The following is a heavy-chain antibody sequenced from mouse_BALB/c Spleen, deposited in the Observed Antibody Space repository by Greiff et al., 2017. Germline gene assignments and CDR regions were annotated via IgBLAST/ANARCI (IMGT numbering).Heavy chain of an antibody. Sequence: EVKLVESGGGLVQPGGSLRLSCATSGFTFTDYYMSWVRQPPGKALEWLGFIRNKANGYTTEYSASVKGRFTISRDNSQSILYLQMNTLRAEDSATYYCARGGWDWYFDVWGAGTTVTVSS. CDR3: ARGGWDWYFDV. CDR2: IRNKANGYTT. CDR1: GFTFTDYY. J-gene: IGHJ1*01. D-gene: IGHD3-2*02. V-gene: IGHV7-3*02.